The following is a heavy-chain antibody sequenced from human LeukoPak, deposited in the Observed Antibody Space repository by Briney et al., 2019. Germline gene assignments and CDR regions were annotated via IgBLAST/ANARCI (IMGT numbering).Heavy chain of an antibody. J-gene: IGHJ4*02. Sequence: SETLSLTCTVSGYSISSGYYWGWIRQPPGKGLEWIGSIYHSGSTYYNPSLKSRVTISVDTSKNQFSLKLSSVTAADTAVYYCARDLPGYSSSWYGGPFDYWGQGTLVTVSS. CDR1: GYSISSGYY. CDR3: ARDLPGYSSSWYGGPFDY. CDR2: IYHSGST. D-gene: IGHD6-13*01. V-gene: IGHV4-38-2*02.